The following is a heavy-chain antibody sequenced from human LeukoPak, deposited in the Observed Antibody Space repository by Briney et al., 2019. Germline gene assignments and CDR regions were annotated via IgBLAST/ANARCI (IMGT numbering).Heavy chain of an antibody. CDR2: IIPIFGTA. V-gene: IGHV1-69*13. J-gene: IGHJ4*02. CDR1: GGTFSSYA. CDR3: ARADYYGSGSYSLIFDY. Sequence: SVKVSCKASGGTFSSYAISWVRQAPGQGLEWMGGIIPIFGTANYAQKFQGRVTITADESTSTAYMELSSLRSEDTAVYYCARADYYGSGSYSLIFDYWGQGTLVTVSS. D-gene: IGHD3-10*01.